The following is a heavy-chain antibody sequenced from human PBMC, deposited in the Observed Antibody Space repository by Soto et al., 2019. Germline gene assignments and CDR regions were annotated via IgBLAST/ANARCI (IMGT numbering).Heavy chain of an antibody. CDR3: ARIVVVLAAEGWFDP. J-gene: IGHJ5*02. V-gene: IGHV4-34*01. CDR1: GGSFSGYY. Sequence: SETLSLTCAVYGGSFSGYYWSWIRQPPGKGLEWIGEINHSGSTNYNPSLKSRVTISVDTSKNQFSLKLSSVTAADTAVYYCARIVVVLAAEGWFDPWGQGTLVTVSS. D-gene: IGHD2-15*01. CDR2: INHSGST.